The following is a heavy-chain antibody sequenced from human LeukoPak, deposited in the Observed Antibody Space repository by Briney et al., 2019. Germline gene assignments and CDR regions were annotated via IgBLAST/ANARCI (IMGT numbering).Heavy chain of an antibody. D-gene: IGHD6-13*01. V-gene: IGHV3-9*03. CDR3: AKDISLAAAGTLDY. CDR1: GFTFDDYA. Sequence: GGSLRLSCAASGFTFDDYAMHWVRQAPGKGLEWVSGISWNSGSIGYADSVKGRFTISRDNAKNSLYLQMNSLRAEEMALYYCAKDISLAAAGTLDYWGQGTLVTASS. J-gene: IGHJ4*02. CDR2: ISWNSGSI.